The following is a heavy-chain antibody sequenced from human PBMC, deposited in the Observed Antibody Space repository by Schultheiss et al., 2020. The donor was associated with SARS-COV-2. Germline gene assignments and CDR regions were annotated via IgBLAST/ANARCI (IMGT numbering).Heavy chain of an antibody. CDR2: ISSNGGST. CDR3: ARDRVAVAGRSWYFDL. Sequence: GGSLRLSCAASGFTFSSYSMNWVRQAPGKGLEYVSAISSNGGSTYYADSVKGRFTISRDNSKNTLCLQMGSLRAEDMAVYYCARDRVAVAGRSWYFDLWGRGTLVTVSS. CDR1: GFTFSSYS. J-gene: IGHJ2*01. D-gene: IGHD6-19*01. V-gene: IGHV3-64*02.